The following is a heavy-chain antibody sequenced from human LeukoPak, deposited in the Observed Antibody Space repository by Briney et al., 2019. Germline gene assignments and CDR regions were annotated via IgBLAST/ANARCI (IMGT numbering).Heavy chain of an antibody. V-gene: IGHV3-23*01. D-gene: IGHD6-19*01. CDR2: ISGSAYST. CDR3: AKMGKYSSAWVDY. CDR1: GFTFSSYA. J-gene: IGHJ4*02. Sequence: PGGSLRLSCTISGFTFSSYAMSWVRQAPGKGLEWVSGISGSAYSTYYADSVKGRFTISRDNSKNTLYLQMNSLRAEDTALYYCAKMGKYSSAWVDYWGQGALVTVSS.